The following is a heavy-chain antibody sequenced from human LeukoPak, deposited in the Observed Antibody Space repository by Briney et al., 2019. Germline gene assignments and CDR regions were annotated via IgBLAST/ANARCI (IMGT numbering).Heavy chain of an antibody. J-gene: IGHJ4*02. D-gene: IGHD6-6*01. CDR1: GFTYNICW. Sequence: GGSLRLSCTPSGFTYNICWMLCPRQAPGKGLEWVANINQDGSVKYYVDSVKGRFTISRDNAKNSLYGEMKSLRVEYTALYYRPRIGYSRSFLDYWAQGTLVTVSS. CDR2: INQDGSVK. CDR3: PRIGYSRSFLDY. V-gene: IGHV3-7*01.